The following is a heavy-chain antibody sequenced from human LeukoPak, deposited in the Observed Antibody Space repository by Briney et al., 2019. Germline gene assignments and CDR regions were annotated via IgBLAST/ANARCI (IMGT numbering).Heavy chain of an antibody. CDR3: ARESVVVTAIIS. Sequence: GGSLRLSCAASGFTVSSNYMSWVRQAPGKGLEWVSVIYGGGSTYYADSVKGRFIISRDNSKNTLYLQMNSLRAEDTAVYYCARESVVVTAIISWGQGTLVTVSS. CDR1: GFTVSSNY. J-gene: IGHJ4*02. CDR2: IYGGGST. D-gene: IGHD2-21*02. V-gene: IGHV3-66*01.